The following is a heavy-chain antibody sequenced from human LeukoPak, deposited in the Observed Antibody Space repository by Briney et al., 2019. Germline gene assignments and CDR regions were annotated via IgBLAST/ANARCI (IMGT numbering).Heavy chain of an antibody. CDR3: AVELGCCSSTSCRGDY. CDR1: GGSISSRSCP. D-gene: IGHD2-2*01. Sequence: PSEALYLTCTVSGGSISSRSCPWGPIRQPPGKGLEWLGSIYYSGSTYYNPSLKSRLTISVDTTKNQFSLKLSSVTAADTAVYYCAVELGCCSSTSCRGDYWGQGTLVSLSS. V-gene: IGHV4-39*01. J-gene: IGHJ4*02. CDR2: IYYSGST.